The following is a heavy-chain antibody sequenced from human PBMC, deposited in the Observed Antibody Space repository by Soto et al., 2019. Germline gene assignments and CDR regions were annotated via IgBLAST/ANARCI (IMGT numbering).Heavy chain of an antibody. V-gene: IGHV3-21*01. CDR3: ARANRPGWVYYYYYGMDV. D-gene: IGHD1-26*01. Sequence: EVQLVESGGGLVKPGGSLRLSCAASGFTFSSYSMNWVRQAPGKGLEWVSSISSSSSYIYYADSVKGRFTISRDNAKNSLYLQMNSLRAEDTAVYYCARANRPGWVYYYYYGMDVWGQGTTVTVS. CDR2: ISSSSSYI. CDR1: GFTFSSYS. J-gene: IGHJ6*02.